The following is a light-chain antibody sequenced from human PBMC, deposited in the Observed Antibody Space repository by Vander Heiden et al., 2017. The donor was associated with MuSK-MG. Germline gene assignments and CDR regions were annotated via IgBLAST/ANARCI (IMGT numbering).Light chain of an antibody. J-gene: IGLJ2*01. CDR2: RDT. Sequence: SYELTQPPSVSVSPGQTASITCSGDKLGDKYASWYQQKPGQSPVLVISRDTKRPSGIPERFSGSNSGNTATLTISGTQAMDEADYYCQAWDSSIVVFGGGTQLTVL. CDR3: QAWDSSIVV. V-gene: IGLV3-1*01. CDR1: KLGDKY.